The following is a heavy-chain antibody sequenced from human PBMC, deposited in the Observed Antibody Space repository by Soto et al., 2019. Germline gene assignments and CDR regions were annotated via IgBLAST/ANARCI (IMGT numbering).Heavy chain of an antibody. CDR2: IIPVFGIV. D-gene: IGHD3-22*01. CDR3: ATGRIVVVGSSAYYGMDV. J-gene: IGHJ6*02. Sequence: QVQLVQSGAEVKKPGSSVKVSCKASGGNPSNSAISWVRQAPGQGPEWMGGIIPVFGIVNYAQKFQGRVTITADEGTNTAHLERSRLRSEDTAMYYCATGRIVVVGSSAYYGMDVWGQGTTVTVSS. V-gene: IGHV1-69*01. CDR1: GGNPSNSA.